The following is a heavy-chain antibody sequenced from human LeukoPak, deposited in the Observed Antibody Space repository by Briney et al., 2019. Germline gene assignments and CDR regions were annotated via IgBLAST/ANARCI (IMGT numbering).Heavy chain of an antibody. V-gene: IGHV4-30-4*07. CDR1: GGSISSGGYS. J-gene: IGHJ4*02. D-gene: IGHD5-18*01. Sequence: SQTLSLTCAVSGGSISSGGYSWSWIRQPPGKGLEWIGYIYYSGRTNYNPSLKSRVTISVDTSKNQFSLTLSSVTTADTAVYYCARGQKYRNGYTVTELGSGYFAYWGQGTLVTVSS. CDR3: ARGQKYRNGYTVTELGSGYFAY. CDR2: IYYSGRT.